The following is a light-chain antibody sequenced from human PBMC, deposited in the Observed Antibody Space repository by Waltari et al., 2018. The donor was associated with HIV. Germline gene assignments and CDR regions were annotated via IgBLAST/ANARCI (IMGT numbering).Light chain of an antibody. CDR2: RNN. V-gene: IGLV1-47*01. CDR1: SSNIGSNY. J-gene: IGLJ1*01. CDR3: AAWGHILTSFV. Sequence: QSVLTQPPSASETPGQRVTISCSGSSSNIGSNYVYWYQHLPGTAPKLLIYRNNQRPSGFPDRFSVSKSGTSASLAISGLRSEDEAEYYFAAWGHILTSFVFGTGTKVTVL.